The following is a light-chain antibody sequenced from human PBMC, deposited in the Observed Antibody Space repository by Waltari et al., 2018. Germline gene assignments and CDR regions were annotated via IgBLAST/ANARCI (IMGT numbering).Light chain of an antibody. V-gene: IGKV1-27*01. CDR2: AAS. J-gene: IGKJ1*01. CDR1: QGIINY. CDR3: QKYVNAPAT. Sequence: DIQLTQSPSSLSAYVGDRVSITCRASQGIINYLAWYQQKPGKVPKLLIYAASTLQSGVPSRFRGSGSGTDFTLTISSLQPEDAATYYCQKYVNAPATFGQGTKVEIK.